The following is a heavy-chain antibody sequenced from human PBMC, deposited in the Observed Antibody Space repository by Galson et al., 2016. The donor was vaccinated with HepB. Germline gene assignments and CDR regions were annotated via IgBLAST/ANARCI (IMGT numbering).Heavy chain of an antibody. Sequence: SLILSCAASGVVFSNFCLSCVRQAPGRGREWVASISTRRTTYYSDSVQGRFTIPRDNSNNTLYLQMNGLRAEDTAVYYCAKERLVRRIFDHWGQGTLLTVSS. D-gene: IGHD1-1*01. V-gene: IGHV3-23*01. CDR2: ISTRRTT. J-gene: IGHJ4*02. CDR1: GVVFSNFC. CDR3: AKERLVRRIFDH.